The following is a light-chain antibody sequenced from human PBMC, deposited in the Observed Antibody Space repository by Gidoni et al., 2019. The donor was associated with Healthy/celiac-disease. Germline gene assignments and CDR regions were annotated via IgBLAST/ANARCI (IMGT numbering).Light chain of an antibody. J-gene: IGKJ4*01. CDR3: QQLNSYPF. CDR1: QGISSY. V-gene: IGKV1-9*01. Sequence: DIQLTQSPSFLSASVGDRVTITCWASQGISSYLAWYQQKPGKAPKLLIYAASTLQSGVPSRFSGSGSGTEFTLTISSLQPEDFATYYCQQLNSYPFFXGXTKVEIK. CDR2: AAS.